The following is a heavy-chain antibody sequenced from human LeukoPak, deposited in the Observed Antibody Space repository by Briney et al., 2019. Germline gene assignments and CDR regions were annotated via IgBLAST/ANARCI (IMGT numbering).Heavy chain of an antibody. Sequence: SETLSLTCTVSGGSISSYYCSWIRQPPGKGLEWIGYIYYSGSTNYNPSLKSRVTISVDTSKNQFSLKLSSVTAADTAVYYCARQHPPKVYLTWGQGTLVTVSS. CDR1: GGSISSYY. CDR2: IYYSGST. V-gene: IGHV4-59*08. J-gene: IGHJ5*02. CDR3: ARQHPPKVYLT. D-gene: IGHD2-8*01.